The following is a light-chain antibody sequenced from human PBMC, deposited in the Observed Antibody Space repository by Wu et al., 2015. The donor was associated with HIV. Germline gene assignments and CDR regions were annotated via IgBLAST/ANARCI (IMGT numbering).Light chain of an antibody. CDR1: QSVSSSY. J-gene: IGKJ1*01. Sequence: PGERVTLSCRASQSVSSSYLTWYQQKPGQAPRLLIYGASTRATSIPARFSGSGSGTDFTLTISSLQPEDFATYYCQQANSFPRTFGQGTKVEIK. CDR3: QQANSFPRT. CDR2: GAS. V-gene: IGKV3-7*01.